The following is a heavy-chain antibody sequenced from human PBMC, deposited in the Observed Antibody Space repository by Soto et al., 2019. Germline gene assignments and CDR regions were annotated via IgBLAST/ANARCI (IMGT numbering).Heavy chain of an antibody. CDR2: IIPIFNTA. CDR1: GGTLSNYA. V-gene: IGHV1-69*01. CDR3: ARVRPTEYVGNYNNGMDV. Sequence: QVQLVQSGAEVKKPGSSVKVSCKASGGTLSNYAFTWVRQAPGQGLEWMGGIIPIFNTANYAQRFQGRVTITADESTSTAYMELNSLRAEDTAVYYCARVRPTEYVGNYNNGMDVWGQGTPVTVSS. D-gene: IGHD1-26*01. J-gene: IGHJ6*02.